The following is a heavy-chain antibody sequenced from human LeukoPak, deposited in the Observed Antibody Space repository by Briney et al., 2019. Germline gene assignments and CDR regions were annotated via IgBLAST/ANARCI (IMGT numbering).Heavy chain of an antibody. CDR2: IRYDGSIK. CDR1: AFSFRSYG. D-gene: IGHD1-26*01. J-gene: IGHJ4*02. V-gene: IGHV3-30*02. CDR3: AKDRSYLFDY. Sequence: GGSLRLSCAASAFSFRSYGINWVRQAPGKGLEWVSFIRYDGSIKYYADSVKGRFTISRDNSKNTLYLEMNSLRAEDTAVYYCAKDRSYLFDYWGQGTLVTVSS.